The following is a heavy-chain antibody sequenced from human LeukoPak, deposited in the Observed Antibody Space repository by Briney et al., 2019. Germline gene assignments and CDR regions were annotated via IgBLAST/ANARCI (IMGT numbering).Heavy chain of an antibody. J-gene: IGHJ4*02. CDR2: ISSSGSTI. D-gene: IGHD6-13*01. V-gene: IGHV3-11*01. CDR3: AKDLTAAAGSGFDY. CDR1: GFTFSDYY. Sequence: GGSLRLSCAASGFTFSDYYMSWIRQAPGKGLEWVSYISSSGSTIYYADSVKGRFTISRDNAKNSLYLRMNSLRAEDTALYYCAKDLTAAAGSGFDYWGQGTLVTVSS.